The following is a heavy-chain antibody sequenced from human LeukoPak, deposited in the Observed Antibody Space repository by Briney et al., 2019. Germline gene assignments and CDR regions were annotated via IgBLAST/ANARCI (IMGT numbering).Heavy chain of an antibody. CDR2: IDPSDSYT. CDR3: ARRVSSSGWFDP. Sequence: GESLQISCKGSGYSFTSYWTSWVRQLPGKGLEWMGRIDPSDSYTNYSPSFQGHVTISADKSISTAYLQWSSLKASDTAMYYCARRVSSSGWFDPWGQGTLVTVSS. J-gene: IGHJ5*02. D-gene: IGHD6-6*01. V-gene: IGHV5-10-1*01. CDR1: GYSFTSYW.